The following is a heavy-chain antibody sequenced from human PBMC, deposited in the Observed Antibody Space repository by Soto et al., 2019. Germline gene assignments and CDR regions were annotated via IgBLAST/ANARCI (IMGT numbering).Heavy chain of an antibody. D-gene: IGHD5-12*01. CDR1: GYTFTSYA. CDR3: AGCVDIVATCYYMDV. CDR2: INAGNGNT. Sequence: QVQLVQSGAEVKKPGASVKVSCQASGYTFTSYAMHWVRQAPGQRLEWMGWINAGNGNTKYSQKSQGRVTITRDTSASTAYMELSSLRSEDTAVYYCAGCVDIVATCYYMDVWGKGTTVTVSS. V-gene: IGHV1-3*01. J-gene: IGHJ6*03.